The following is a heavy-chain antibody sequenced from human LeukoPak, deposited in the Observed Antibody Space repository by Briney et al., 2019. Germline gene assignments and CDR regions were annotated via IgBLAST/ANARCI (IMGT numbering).Heavy chain of an antibody. CDR1: GGSISSGSYY. CDR2: IYYSGST. J-gene: IGHJ4*02. Sequence: SETLSLTCTVSGGSISSGSYYWGWIRQPPGKGLEWIGNIYYSGSTYYNPSLKSRVSISVDTSKNQFSLKLTSVTAADTAVYYCARQTGSGLFILPGGQGTLVTVSS. CDR3: ARQTGSGLFILP. V-gene: IGHV4-39*07. D-gene: IGHD3/OR15-3a*01.